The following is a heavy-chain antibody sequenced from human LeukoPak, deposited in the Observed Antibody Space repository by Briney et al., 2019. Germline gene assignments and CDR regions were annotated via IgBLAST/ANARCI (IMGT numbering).Heavy chain of an antibody. CDR2: IYTGGST. Sequence: GGSLRLSCAASGFTVSNTYMSWVRQAPGKGLEWVSVIYTGGSTYYADSVKGRFTISRDNAKNSLYLQMNSLRAEDTAIYYCTRVGYIDEGIDYWGQGTLVTVSS. V-gene: IGHV3-53*01. CDR1: GFTVSNTY. J-gene: IGHJ4*02. D-gene: IGHD5-24*01. CDR3: TRVGYIDEGIDY.